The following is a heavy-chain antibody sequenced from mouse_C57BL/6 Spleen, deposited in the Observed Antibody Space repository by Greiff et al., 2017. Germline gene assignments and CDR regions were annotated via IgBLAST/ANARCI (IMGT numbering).Heavy chain of an antibody. CDR1: GFNIKDDY. CDR3: TGGAWFAY. Sequence: EVQLQESGAELVRPGASVKLSCTASGFNIKDDYMHWVKQRPEPGLEWIGWIDPENGDTEYASKFQGKATITADTSSNTAYLQLSSLTSEDTAVYYCTGGAWFAYWGQGTLVTVSA. J-gene: IGHJ3*01. V-gene: IGHV14-4*01. CDR2: IDPENGDT.